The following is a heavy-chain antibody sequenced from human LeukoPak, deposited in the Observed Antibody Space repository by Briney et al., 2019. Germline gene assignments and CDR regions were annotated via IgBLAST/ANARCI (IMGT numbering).Heavy chain of an antibody. D-gene: IGHD4-17*01. J-gene: IGHJ4*02. CDR1: GGSFSGYY. CDR3: ARGAVPEGFDY. CDR2: INHSGST. Sequence: SETLSPTCAVYGGSFSGYYWSWIRQPPGKGLEWIGEINHSGSTNYNPSLKSRVTISVDTSKNQFSLKLSSVTAADTAVYYCARGAVPEGFDYWGQGTLVTVSS. V-gene: IGHV4-34*01.